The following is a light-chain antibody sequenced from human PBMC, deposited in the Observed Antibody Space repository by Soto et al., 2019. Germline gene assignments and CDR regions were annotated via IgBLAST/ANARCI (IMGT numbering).Light chain of an antibody. CDR1: SSNIGSNY. CDR2: RNN. V-gene: IGLV1-47*01. Sequence: SVLTQPPSASGTPGQRVTISCSGSSSNIGSNYVYWYQQLPGTAPKLLIYRNNQRPSGVPDRFSGSKSGTSASLAISGLRSEDEADYYCAAWDESLSGYVFGTGTTV. J-gene: IGLJ1*01. CDR3: AAWDESLSGYV.